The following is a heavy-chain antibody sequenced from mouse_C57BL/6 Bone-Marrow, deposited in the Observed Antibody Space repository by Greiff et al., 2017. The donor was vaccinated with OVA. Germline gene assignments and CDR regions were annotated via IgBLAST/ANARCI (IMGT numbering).Heavy chain of an antibody. Sequence: EVQLQESGAELMRPGASVKLSCTASGFNIKDDYMHWVKQRPEQGLEWIGWIDPENGDTEYASKFQGKATITADTSSNTAYLQLSSLTSEDTAVYYCTSYGNFDYWGQGTTLTVSS. CDR1: GFNIKDDY. D-gene: IGHD2-1*01. CDR3: TSYGNFDY. J-gene: IGHJ2*01. CDR2: IDPENGDT. V-gene: IGHV14-4*01.